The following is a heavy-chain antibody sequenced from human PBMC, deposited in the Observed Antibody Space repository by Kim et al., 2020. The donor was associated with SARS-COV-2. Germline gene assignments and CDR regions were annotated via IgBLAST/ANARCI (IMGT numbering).Heavy chain of an antibody. CDR2: IKSKTDGGTT. CDR3: TTDWQRDYGDYDYYFDY. J-gene: IGHJ4*02. Sequence: GGSLRLSCAASGFTFSNAWMSWVRQAPGKGLEWVGRIKSKTDGGTTDYAAPVKGRFTISRDDSKNTLYLQMNSLKTEDTAVYYCTTDWQRDYGDYDYYFDYWGQGTLVTVSS. V-gene: IGHV3-15*01. CDR1: GFTFSNAW. D-gene: IGHD4-17*01.